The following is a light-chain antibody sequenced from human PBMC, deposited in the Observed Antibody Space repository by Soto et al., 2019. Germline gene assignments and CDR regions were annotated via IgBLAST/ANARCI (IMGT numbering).Light chain of an antibody. CDR2: TAS. CDR3: HQYFIYPQT. CDR1: QDIGSY. V-gene: IGKV1-8*01. Sequence: ALRMTQSPSSLSASTGDRVTITCRASQDIGSYLAWYQQRPGKAPRLLIYTASTLQTGVPPRFSGSGSGTDFTLTVSYLQSEDFATYYCHQYFIYPQTFGQGTKVDIK. J-gene: IGKJ1*01.